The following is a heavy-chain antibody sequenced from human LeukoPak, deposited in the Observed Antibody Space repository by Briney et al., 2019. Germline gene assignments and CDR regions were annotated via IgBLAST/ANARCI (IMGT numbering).Heavy chain of an antibody. Sequence: ASVKVSCKASGYTFTSYGISWVRQAPGQGLEWMGWISAYNGNTNYAQKLQGRVAMTTDTSTRTAYMELRGLRSDDTAVYYCARGSYDFWSGPMRGYYFDYWGQGTLVTVSS. CDR2: ISAYNGNT. J-gene: IGHJ4*02. CDR1: GYTFTSYG. V-gene: IGHV1-18*01. D-gene: IGHD3-3*01. CDR3: ARGSYDFWSGPMRGYYFDY.